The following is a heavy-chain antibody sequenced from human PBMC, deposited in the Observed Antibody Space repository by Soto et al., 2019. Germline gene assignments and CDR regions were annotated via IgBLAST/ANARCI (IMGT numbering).Heavy chain of an antibody. Sequence: QVQLVQSGAEVKKPGASVKVSCRASGYTFTGNYMHWVRQAPGQGLEWLGRINPNTGDTDYAQKFRGRVTMTRDTSISTAYMELRRLTSDDTAVYYCARDLSGLRRRDYWGQGTLVTVSS. D-gene: IGHD3-10*01. V-gene: IGHV1-2*06. CDR2: INPNTGDT. CDR3: ARDLSGLRRRDY. CDR1: GYTFTGNY. J-gene: IGHJ4*02.